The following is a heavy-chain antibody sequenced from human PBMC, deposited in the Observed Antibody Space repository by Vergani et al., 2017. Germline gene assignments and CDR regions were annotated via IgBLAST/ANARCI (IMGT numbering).Heavy chain of an antibody. J-gene: IGHJ6*03. Sequence: QVQLQESGPGLLKPSQTLSLTCTVSGGSVSSGGYYWSWIRQHPGKGLEWIGSIYYTGSTYYNSSLKSRVTISVDTSKKQFSLKLSSVTAADTAVYYCARVRPGYYYYYMDVWGKGTTVTVSS. V-gene: IGHV4-31*03. CDR1: GGSVSSGGYY. CDR2: IYYTGST. D-gene: IGHD2-8*02. CDR3: ARVRPGYYYYYMDV.